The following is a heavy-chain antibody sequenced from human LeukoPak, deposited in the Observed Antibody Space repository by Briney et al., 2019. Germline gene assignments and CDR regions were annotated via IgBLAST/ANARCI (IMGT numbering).Heavy chain of an antibody. CDR3: AYPEPYDY. CDR1: GNSITSYY. Sequence: ASVKVSCKASGNSITSYYMHWVRQAPGQGLEWMGIINPSGGSTSAAEKLQGRVTMNRDTSTSTVYMELSSLRSEDTAVYYCAYPEPYDYWGQGTLVTVSS. V-gene: IGHV1-46*03. CDR2: INPSGGST. J-gene: IGHJ4*02.